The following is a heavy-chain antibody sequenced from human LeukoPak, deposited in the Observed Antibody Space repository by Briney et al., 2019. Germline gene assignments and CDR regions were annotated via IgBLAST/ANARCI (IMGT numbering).Heavy chain of an antibody. CDR3: ARVVGLTGYSSSWYSGYYYYMDV. V-gene: IGHV1-69*13. CDR2: IIPIFGTA. CDR1: GGTFSSYA. Sequence: GASVKVSCKASGGTFSSYAISWVRQAPGQGLEWMGGIIPIFGTANYAQKFQGRVTITADESTSTAYMELSSLRSEDTAAYYCARVVGLTGYSSSWYSGYYYYMDVWGKGTTVTVSS. J-gene: IGHJ6*03. D-gene: IGHD6-13*01.